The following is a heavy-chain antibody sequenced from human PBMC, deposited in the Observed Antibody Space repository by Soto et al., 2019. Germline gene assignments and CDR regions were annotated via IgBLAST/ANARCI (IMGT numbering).Heavy chain of an antibody. CDR2: IKQDGSEK. J-gene: IGHJ3*02. V-gene: IGHV3-7*01. CDR1: GFTFSSYW. CDR3: ARDYDSYAFDI. Sequence: GGSLRLSCAASGFTFSSYWMSWVRQAPGKGLEWVANIKQDGSEKYYMDSVKGRFTISRDNAKNSLYLQMNSLRAEDTAVYYCARDYDSYAFDIWGQGTMVTVSS. D-gene: IGHD3-3*01.